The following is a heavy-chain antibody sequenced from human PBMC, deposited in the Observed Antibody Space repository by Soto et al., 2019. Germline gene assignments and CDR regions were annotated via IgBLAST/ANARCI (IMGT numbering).Heavy chain of an antibody. CDR1: EFSVSSNY. D-gene: IGHD4-4*01. J-gene: IGHJ4*02. CDR3: ARGSYRAFDY. V-gene: IGHV3-53*01. CDR2: IYSGGAT. Sequence: EVQLEESGGGLIQPGGSLRLSCAASEFSVSSNYLSWVRQAPGKGLEWVSGIYSGGATYYADSVKGRITVSRDNSKNTVYLQMNSLRVEDTAVYYCARGSYRAFDYWGQGTLVTVSS.